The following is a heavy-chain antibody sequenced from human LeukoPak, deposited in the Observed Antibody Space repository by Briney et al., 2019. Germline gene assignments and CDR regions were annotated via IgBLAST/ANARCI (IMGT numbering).Heavy chain of an antibody. D-gene: IGHD3-3*01. CDR3: ARDLEIWSGYYFDY. J-gene: IGHJ4*02. CDR1: GGSIGYYY. Sequence: PSQTLSLTCTVSGGSIGYYYWSWIRQPAGKGLEWIGRIYTSGSTNYNPSLKSRVTMSVDTSKNQFSLKLSSVTAADTAVYYCARDLEIWSGYYFDYWGQGTLVTVSS. CDR2: IYTSGST. V-gene: IGHV4-4*07.